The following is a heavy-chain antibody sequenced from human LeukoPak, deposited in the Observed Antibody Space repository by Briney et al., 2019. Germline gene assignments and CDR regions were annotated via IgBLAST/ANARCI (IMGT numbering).Heavy chain of an antibody. V-gene: IGHV4-59*01. CDR1: GXSISTYY. J-gene: IGHJ4*02. Sequence: PSETLSLTCTVSGXSISTYYGTWIRQPPGKGLEWIGYIDYSGNTDYNPSLKSRVTISVDTSKNQFSLRLSSVTAADTAVYYCARNGYYDSYFEYWGQGIVVTVSS. CDR3: ARNGYYDSYFEY. D-gene: IGHD3-22*01. CDR2: IDYSGNT.